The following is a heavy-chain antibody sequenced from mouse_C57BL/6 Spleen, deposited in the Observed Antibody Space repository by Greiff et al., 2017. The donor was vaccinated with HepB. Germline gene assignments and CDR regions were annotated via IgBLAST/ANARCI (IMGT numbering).Heavy chain of an antibody. V-gene: IGHV2-2*01. CDR3: ARMGGSSYWYFDV. CDR1: GFSLTSYG. D-gene: IGHD1-1*01. J-gene: IGHJ1*03. CDR2: IWSGGST. Sequence: VQLQQSGPGLVQPSQSLSITCTVSGFSLTSYGVHWVRQSPGKGLEWLGVIWSGGSTDYNAAFISRLSISKDNPKRQVFFKMNSLQAYDTAIYYCARMGGSSYWYFDVWGTGTTVTVSS.